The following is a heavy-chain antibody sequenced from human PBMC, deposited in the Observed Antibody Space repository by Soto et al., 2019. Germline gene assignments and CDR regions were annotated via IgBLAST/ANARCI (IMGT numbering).Heavy chain of an antibody. CDR3: ATWDSSSWYDY. J-gene: IGHJ4*02. CDR1: GFTFSSYA. V-gene: IGHV3-30-3*01. Sequence: QVQLVESGGGVVQPGRSLRLSCAASGFTFSSYAMHWVRQAPGKGLEWVAVISYDGSNKYYPDSVKGRFTISRDNSKNTLYLQMNSLRAEHTAVYYCATWDSSSWYDYWGQGTLVTVSS. D-gene: IGHD6-13*01. CDR2: ISYDGSNK.